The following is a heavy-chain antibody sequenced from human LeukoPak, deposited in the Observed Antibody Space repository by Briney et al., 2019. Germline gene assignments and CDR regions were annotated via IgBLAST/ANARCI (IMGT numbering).Heavy chain of an antibody. CDR2: MSAYNGIT. CDR1: GYTFTSYG. D-gene: IGHD4-17*01. J-gene: IGHJ4*02. CDR3: ARGDGDYLFDY. V-gene: IGHV1-18*01. Sequence: ASVKVSCKASGYTFTSYGISWVRQAPGQGLGGWGWMSAYNGITNYAQKLQGRVAMTTDTSTSTAYMALRSLRSHATAVYYCARGDGDYLFDYWGQGTLVTVSS.